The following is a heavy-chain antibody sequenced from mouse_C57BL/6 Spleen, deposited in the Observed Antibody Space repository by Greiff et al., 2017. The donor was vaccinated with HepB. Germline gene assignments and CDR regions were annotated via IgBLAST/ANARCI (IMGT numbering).Heavy chain of an antibody. CDR1: GYTFTSYW. CDR3: AREDYYGSSYAFAY. Sequence: VQLVESGAELVKPGASVKLSCKASGYTFTSYWMHWVKQRPGQGLEWIGMIHPNSGSTNYNEKFKSKATLTVDKSSSTAYMQLSSLTSEDSAVYYCAREDYYGSSYAFAYWGQGTLVTVSA. J-gene: IGHJ3*01. V-gene: IGHV1-64*01. CDR2: IHPNSGST. D-gene: IGHD1-1*01.